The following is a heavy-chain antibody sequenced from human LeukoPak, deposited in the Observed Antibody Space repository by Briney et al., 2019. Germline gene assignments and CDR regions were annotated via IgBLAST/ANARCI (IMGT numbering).Heavy chain of an antibody. V-gene: IGHV4-4*07. Sequence: SETLSLTCTVSGGSISRYYWSWIRQPAGKGLEWIGRIYTSGSTNYNPSLKSRVTMSVDTSKNQFSLKLSSVTAADTAVYYCARTGTTPGYYYYYYMDVWGKGTTVTVSS. D-gene: IGHD1-7*01. CDR2: IYTSGST. CDR1: GGSISRYY. J-gene: IGHJ6*03. CDR3: ARTGTTPGYYYYYYMDV.